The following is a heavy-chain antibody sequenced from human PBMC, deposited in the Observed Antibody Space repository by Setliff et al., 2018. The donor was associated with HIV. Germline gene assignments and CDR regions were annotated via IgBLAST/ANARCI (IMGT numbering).Heavy chain of an antibody. Sequence: SETLSLTCTVSGDSITGRWLSWIRQPPGKGLEWTGNIYHNGFANYNPSLKSRVSISMDASKNKFSLKVTSVTSADTAVYYCAKGAGFYGDYTFDYWGQGNLVTVSS. D-gene: IGHD4-17*01. V-gene: IGHV4-59*11. CDR3: AKGAGFYGDYTFDY. J-gene: IGHJ4*02. CDR1: GDSITGRW. CDR2: IYHNGFA.